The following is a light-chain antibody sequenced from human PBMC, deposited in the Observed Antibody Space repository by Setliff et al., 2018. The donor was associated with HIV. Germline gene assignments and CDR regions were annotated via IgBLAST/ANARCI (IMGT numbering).Light chain of an antibody. CDR3: CSYVRGATYV. J-gene: IGLJ1*01. V-gene: IGLV2-14*03. CDR1: SSDVGGYNY. CDR2: DVT. Sequence: QSVLTQPGSVSGSPGQSITISCTGTSSDVGGYNYVSWYQQHPGKAPNVVIYDVTNRPSGISNRFSGSKSGNMASLTISGLRAEDEADYYCCSYVRGATYVFGTGTKVTV.